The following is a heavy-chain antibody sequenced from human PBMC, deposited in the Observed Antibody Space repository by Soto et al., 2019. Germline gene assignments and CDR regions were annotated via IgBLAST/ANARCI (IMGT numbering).Heavy chain of an antibody. CDR1: GYSFTSYW. CDR2: IYPGDSDT. J-gene: IGHJ4*02. CDR3: ARTLYYDILTGPHYFDY. Sequence: GESLKISCKGSGYSFTSYWIGWVRQMPGKGLEWMGIIYPGDSDTRYSPSFQGQVTISADKSISTAYLQWSSLKASDTAMYYCARTLYYDILTGPHYFDYWGQGTLVTVSS. D-gene: IGHD3-9*01. V-gene: IGHV5-51*01.